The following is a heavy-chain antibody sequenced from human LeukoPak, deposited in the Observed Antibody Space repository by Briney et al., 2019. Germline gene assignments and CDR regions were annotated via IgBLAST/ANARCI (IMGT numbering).Heavy chain of an antibody. Sequence: GGSLRLSCAASGLTSSSYAMSWVRQAPGKGLEWVSAISGSGGSTYYADSVKGRFTISRDNSKNTLYLQMNSLRAEDTAVYYCAKGDIVVVPAALDYWGQGTLVTVSS. V-gene: IGHV3-23*01. CDR1: GLTSSSYA. D-gene: IGHD2-2*01. CDR3: AKGDIVVVPAALDY. J-gene: IGHJ4*02. CDR2: ISGSGGST.